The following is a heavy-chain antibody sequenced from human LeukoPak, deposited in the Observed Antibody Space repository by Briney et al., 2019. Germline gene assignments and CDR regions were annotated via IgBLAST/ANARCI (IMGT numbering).Heavy chain of an antibody. D-gene: IGHD1-20*01. J-gene: IGHJ3*02. Sequence: ASVKVSCKVSGYTLTSYCISWVRQPPGQGIEWMGWISAYNGNTNYAQKLQGRVTMTTDTSTSTAYMELRSLRSDDTAVDYCARDQYNWNDGPGVDAFDIWGQGTMVTVSS. V-gene: IGHV1-18*01. CDR1: GYTLTSYC. CDR2: ISAYNGNT. CDR3: ARDQYNWNDGPGVDAFDI.